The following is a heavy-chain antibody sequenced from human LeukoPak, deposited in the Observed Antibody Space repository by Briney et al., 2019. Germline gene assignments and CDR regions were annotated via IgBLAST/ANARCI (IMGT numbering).Heavy chain of an antibody. V-gene: IGHV3-53*01. Sequence: DNTHYSDSVKGRFTISRDNSKNTLYLQMNSLRAEDTAVYYCARGHRVSSGYYHLKFDYWGQGTLVTVSS. J-gene: IGHJ4*02. D-gene: IGHD3-22*01. CDR3: ARGHRVSSGYYHLKFDY. CDR2: DNT.